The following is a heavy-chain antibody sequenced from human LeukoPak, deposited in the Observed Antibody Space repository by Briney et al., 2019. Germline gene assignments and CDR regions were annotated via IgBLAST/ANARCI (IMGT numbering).Heavy chain of an antibody. D-gene: IGHD5-18*01. CDR3: ARVDTAMVGYYYYYYYMDV. V-gene: IGHV4-59*01. J-gene: IGHJ6*03. CDR1: GGSFSGYY. Sequence: SETLSLTCAVYGGSFSGYYWSWIRQPPGKGLEWIGYIYYSGSTNYNPSLKSRVTISVDTSKNQFSLKLSPVTAADTAVYYCARVDTAMVGYYYYYYYMDVWGKGTTVTVSS. CDR2: IYYSGST.